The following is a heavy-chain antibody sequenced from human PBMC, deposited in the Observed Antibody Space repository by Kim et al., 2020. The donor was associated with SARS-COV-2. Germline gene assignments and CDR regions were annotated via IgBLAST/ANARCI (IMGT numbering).Heavy chain of an antibody. CDR3: ARSYHSSGYYYYYMDV. CDR2: IYYSGST. CDR1: GGSISSYY. Sequence: SETLSLTCTVSGGSISSYYWSWIRQPPGKGLEWIGYIYYSGSTNYNPSLKSRVTISVDTSKNQFSLKLSSVTAADTAVYYCARSYHSSGYYYYYMDVWGKGTTVTVSS. D-gene: IGHD5-18*01. V-gene: IGHV4-59*08. J-gene: IGHJ6*03.